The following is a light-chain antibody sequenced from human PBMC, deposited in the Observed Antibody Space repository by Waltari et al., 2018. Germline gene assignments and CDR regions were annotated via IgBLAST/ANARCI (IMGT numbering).Light chain of an antibody. Sequence: QPVLTQPPSASGTPGQRVTISCSGTSSNVGGGTVHCYQQLPGPAPKLLIIVRNLRASGVPVRVSGSKSGTGASLSMSGLQSEDEADYFCAGWDARVNSPVFGGGTKVTVL. CDR2: VRN. J-gene: IGLJ2*01. CDR3: AGWDARVNSPV. V-gene: IGLV1-44*01. CDR1: SSNVGGGT.